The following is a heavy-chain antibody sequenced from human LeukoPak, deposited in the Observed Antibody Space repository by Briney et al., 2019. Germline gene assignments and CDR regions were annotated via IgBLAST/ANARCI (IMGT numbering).Heavy chain of an antibody. V-gene: IGHV3-74*01. Sequence: GGSLRLSCEASGLTFSESWMHWVRRIPGKGLVWLSRMYGDMREISYADSVKGRFTISRDNAKNTVYLQMNSLRGEDTAVYYCARDLGLRGSTWGQGTLVTVSS. CDR3: ARDLGLRGST. CDR2: MYGDMREI. D-gene: IGHD5-12*01. J-gene: IGHJ5*02. CDR1: GLTFSESW.